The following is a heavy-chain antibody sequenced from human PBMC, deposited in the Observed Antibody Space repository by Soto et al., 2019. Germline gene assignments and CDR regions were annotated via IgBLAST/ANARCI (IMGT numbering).Heavy chain of an antibody. J-gene: IGHJ4*02. CDR2: ISGSGGST. V-gene: IGHV3-23*01. CDR1: GFTFSNYA. CDR3: AKAFYQVFYHFDY. Sequence: PGGSLRLSCAASGFTFSNYAMNWVRQAPGKGLEWVSVISGSGGSTYYADSVKGRFTISRDNSKDTLYLQMNSLRAEDTAVYYCAKAFYQVFYHFDYWGQGTLVTVSS. D-gene: IGHD2-2*02.